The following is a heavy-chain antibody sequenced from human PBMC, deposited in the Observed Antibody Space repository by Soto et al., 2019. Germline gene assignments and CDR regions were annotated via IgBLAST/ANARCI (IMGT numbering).Heavy chain of an antibody. Sequence: QVQLVQSGAEVKKPGASVKVSCKASGYAFTNYYMHWVRQAPGQGPEWMGIINPSDGSTSFAQKFQGRLTVTRDTSTSTVYMELSSLRSEDTALYYCARGASLNFDDRRGGNWGQGTLVTVSS. CDR2: INPSDGST. V-gene: IGHV1-46*01. D-gene: IGHD3-22*01. J-gene: IGHJ1*01. CDR1: GYAFTNYY. CDR3: ARGASLNFDDRRGGN.